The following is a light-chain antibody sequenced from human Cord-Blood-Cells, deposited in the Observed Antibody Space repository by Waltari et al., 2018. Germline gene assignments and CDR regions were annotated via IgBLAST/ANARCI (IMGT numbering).Light chain of an antibody. J-gene: IGKJ2*01. CDR2: AAS. CDR3: QQSYSTPYT. CDR1: QSISSY. V-gene: IGKV1-39*01. Sequence: DIQMTQSPSSLSASVGDRVTITCRASQSISSYLNWYQQKPGKAPKLLIYAASSLQSGVPSRFSGSGSGTDFTHTISSRQPEDFATYYGQQSYSTPYTFGQGTKLEIK.